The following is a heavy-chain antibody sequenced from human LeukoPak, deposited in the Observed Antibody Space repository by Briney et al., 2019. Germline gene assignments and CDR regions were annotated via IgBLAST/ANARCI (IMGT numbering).Heavy chain of an antibody. CDR3: AKDQRYYGGNPSYFFDS. Sequence: GGSLRLSCAASGFTFSDYAMSWVRQAPGKGLEWVSAAAGRGDRTYYADSVKGRFTISRDNSKNTLSLQMNSLRAEDTAVYYCAKDQRYYGGNPSYFFDSWGQGTLVTVSS. CDR2: AAGRGDRT. CDR1: GFTFSDYA. J-gene: IGHJ4*02. V-gene: IGHV3-23*01. D-gene: IGHD4-23*01.